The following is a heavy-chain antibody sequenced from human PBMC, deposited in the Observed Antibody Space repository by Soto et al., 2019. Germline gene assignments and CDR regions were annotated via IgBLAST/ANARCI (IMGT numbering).Heavy chain of an antibody. CDR1: GGSISSGDYY. J-gene: IGHJ2*01. D-gene: IGHD2-21*02. Sequence: QVQLQESGPVLVKPSQTLSLTCTVSGGSISSGDYYWSWIRQPPGRGLEWIGYIYYSGSTYYNPSLKSRVTISVDTSKNQFSLKLSSVTAADTAVYYCARGVLVTAIDVGYFDLWGRGTLVTVSS. CDR3: ARGVLVTAIDVGYFDL. CDR2: IYYSGST. V-gene: IGHV4-30-4*01.